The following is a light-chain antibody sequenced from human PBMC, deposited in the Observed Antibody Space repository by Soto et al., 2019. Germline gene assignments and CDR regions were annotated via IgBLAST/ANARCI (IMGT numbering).Light chain of an antibody. Sequence: QAVVTQPASVSGSPGQSITISCTGTSSDVGDYNYVSWFQQHPGKAPKLMIYDVSNRPSGVSNRLSGSKSGNTASLTISGLQAEDEADYYCCSYTTSSTYVFGIGTKLTVL. J-gene: IGLJ1*01. CDR1: SSDVGDYNY. CDR2: DVS. CDR3: CSYTTSSTYV. V-gene: IGLV2-14*01.